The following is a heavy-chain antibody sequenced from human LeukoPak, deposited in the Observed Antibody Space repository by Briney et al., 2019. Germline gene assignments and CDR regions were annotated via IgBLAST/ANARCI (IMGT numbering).Heavy chain of an antibody. D-gene: IGHD4-17*01. J-gene: IGHJ5*02. CDR2: MNPNSGNT. CDR1: GYTFTGFY. Sequence: GASVKVSCKASGYTFTGFYIHWVRQATGQGLEWMGWMNPNSGNTGYAQKFQGRVTMTRNTSISTAYMELSSLRSEDTAVYYCARWNEGGDYGAYNWFDPWGQGTLVTVSS. CDR3: ARWNEGGDYGAYNWFDP. V-gene: IGHV1-8*02.